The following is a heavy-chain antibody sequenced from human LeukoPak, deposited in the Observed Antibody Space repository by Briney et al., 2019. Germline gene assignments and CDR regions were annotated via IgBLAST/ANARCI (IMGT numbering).Heavy chain of an antibody. CDR1: GFTFNNYA. J-gene: IGHJ4*02. CDR2: ITYDGSDK. CDR3: ARERTGYYIVY. D-gene: IGHD3-3*01. V-gene: IGHV3-30*04. Sequence: PGRSLRLSCAASGFTFNNYAMHWVRQAPGKGLEWVALITYDGSDKYYADSVKGRFSISRDSSENTLYLQMNSLRADDTALNYCARERTGYYIVYWGQGTLVTVSS.